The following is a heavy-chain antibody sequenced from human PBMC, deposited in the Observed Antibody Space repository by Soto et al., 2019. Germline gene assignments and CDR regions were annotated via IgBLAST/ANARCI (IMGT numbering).Heavy chain of an antibody. V-gene: IGHV1-69*06. CDR2: IIPTFGTA. Sequence: SVKVSCKASGGTFSSYAISWVRQAPGQGLEWMGGIIPTFGTANYAQKFQGRVTITADKSTSTAYMELSSLRSEDTAVYYRARDRPPAGIAAAGTGWFDPWGQGTLVTVSS. CDR3: ARDRPPAGIAAAGTGWFDP. CDR1: GGTFSSYA. J-gene: IGHJ5*02. D-gene: IGHD6-13*01.